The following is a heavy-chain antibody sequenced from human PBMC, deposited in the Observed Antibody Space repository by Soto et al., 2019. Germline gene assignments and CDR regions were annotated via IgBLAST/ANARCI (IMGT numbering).Heavy chain of an antibody. Sequence: ASVKVSCKASGYTFTSYDINWVRQATGEGLEWMGWMNPNSGNTGYAQKFQGRVTMTRNTSISTAYMELSSLRSEDTAVYYCATPRGYCISTNCYQTPRYYYGMDVWGQGTTVTVSS. CDR3: ATPRGYCISTNCYQTPRYYYGMDV. V-gene: IGHV1-8*01. D-gene: IGHD2-2*01. CDR2: MNPNSGNT. CDR1: GYTFTSYD. J-gene: IGHJ6*02.